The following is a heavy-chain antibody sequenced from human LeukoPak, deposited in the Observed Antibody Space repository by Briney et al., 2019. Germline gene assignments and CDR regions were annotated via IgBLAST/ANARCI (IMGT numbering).Heavy chain of an antibody. Sequence: SETLSLTCTVSGGSISNNYWSWIRQPPGKGLELIGYIYYSGSTNYNPTLKSRVTMSVDTSKNQFSLKLSSVTAADTAVYYCARLRDWFDPWGQGTLVTVSS. CDR2: IYYSGST. CDR3: ARLRDWFDP. CDR1: GGSISNNY. V-gene: IGHV4-59*01. J-gene: IGHJ5*02.